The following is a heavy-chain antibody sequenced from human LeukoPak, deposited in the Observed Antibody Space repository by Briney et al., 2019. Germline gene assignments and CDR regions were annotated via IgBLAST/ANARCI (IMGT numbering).Heavy chain of an antibody. J-gene: IGHJ6*02. CDR3: TRDLMDYDISTGLHHYYMDV. V-gene: IGHV3-73*01. Sequence: GGSRKLSCAASGFTFSDSTLHWVRQASGKGLEWVGRIRNKANNYATAYAASVKGRFAISRDDSKNTAYLQMNTLRVEDTAVYYCTRDLMDYDISTGLHHYYMDVWGQGTTVTVSS. CDR2: IRNKANNYAT. D-gene: IGHD3-9*01. CDR1: GFTFSDST.